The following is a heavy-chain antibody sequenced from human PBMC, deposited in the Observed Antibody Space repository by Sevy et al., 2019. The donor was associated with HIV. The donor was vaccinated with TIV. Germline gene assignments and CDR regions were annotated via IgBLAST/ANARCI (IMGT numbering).Heavy chain of an antibody. CDR2: MNPNSGNT. J-gene: IGHJ6*02. CDR3: ARDPHCSSTSCYFRHIGYGSYYYYYGMDV. Sequence: ASVKVSCKASGYTFTSYDINWVRQATGQGLEWMGWMNPNSGNTGYALKFQGRVTMTRNTSISTAYRELSSLRSEDTAVYYCARDPHCSSTSCYFRHIGYGSYYYYYGMDVWGQGTTVTVSS. CDR1: GYTFTSYD. V-gene: IGHV1-8*01. D-gene: IGHD2-2*01.